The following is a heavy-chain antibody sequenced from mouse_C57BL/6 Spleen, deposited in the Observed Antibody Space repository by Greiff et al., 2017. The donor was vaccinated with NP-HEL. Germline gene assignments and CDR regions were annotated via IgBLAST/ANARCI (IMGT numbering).Heavy chain of an antibody. CDR3: ARRGGFTTVVAPFAY. Sequence: QVQLQHPGAELVKPGASVKLSCKASGYTFTSYWMHWVKQRPGRGLEWIGRIDPNSGGTKYNEKFKSKATLTVDKPSSTAYMQLSSLTSEDSAVYYCARRGGFTTVVAPFAYWGQGTLVTVSA. V-gene: IGHV1-72*01. CDR1: GYTFTSYW. D-gene: IGHD1-1*01. CDR2: IDPNSGGT. J-gene: IGHJ3*01.